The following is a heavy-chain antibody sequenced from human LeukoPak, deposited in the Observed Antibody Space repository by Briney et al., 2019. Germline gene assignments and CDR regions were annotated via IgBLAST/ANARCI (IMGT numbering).Heavy chain of an antibody. J-gene: IGHJ4*02. Sequence: GGSLRLSCAASGFTFSSYWMTWVRQAPGKGLEWVAVIWYDGSDKYHADSVKGRFTISRDNSKNTLYLQMNSLRVEDTAVYYCARPVVLGAYLRGAYYFDSWGQGTLVTVSS. D-gene: IGHD3-16*01. CDR3: ARPVVLGAYLRGAYYFDS. CDR2: IWYDGSDK. CDR1: GFTFSSYW. V-gene: IGHV3-33*08.